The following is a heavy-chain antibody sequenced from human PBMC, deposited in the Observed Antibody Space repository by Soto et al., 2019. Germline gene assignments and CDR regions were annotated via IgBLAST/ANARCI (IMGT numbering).Heavy chain of an antibody. CDR3: AKASYSLGIEGATDFDY. D-gene: IGHD1-26*01. V-gene: IGHV3-9*01. CDR1: GFTFDNFA. J-gene: IGHJ4*02. Sequence: DVELVESGGGLVQPGRSLRLSCKAFGFTFDNFAMHWVRQSPERGLEWVSAISWNGGRTGYADSVKGRFIVSRDNSKSSLYLEMNSLTSEDTALYFCAKASYSLGIEGATDFDYWGQGSWVTVSS. CDR2: ISWNGGRT.